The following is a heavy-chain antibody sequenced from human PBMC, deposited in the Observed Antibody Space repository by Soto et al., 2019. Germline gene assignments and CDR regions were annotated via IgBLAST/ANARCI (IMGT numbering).Heavy chain of an antibody. CDR3: ARDRPAMGADY. J-gene: IGHJ4*02. CDR2: MYYSGRT. D-gene: IGHD3-16*01. CDR1: GDSVSSAAKA. Sequence: QVQLQESGPGLVNPSETLSLTCNVFGDSVSSAAKAWTWVRQPPGKGLEWIAYMYYSGRTEYNPSPGGRTSVSIGGSKDQFSLGLYSGAAADTAVYYCARDRPAMGADYWSRGTLVPVSS. V-gene: IGHV4-61*08.